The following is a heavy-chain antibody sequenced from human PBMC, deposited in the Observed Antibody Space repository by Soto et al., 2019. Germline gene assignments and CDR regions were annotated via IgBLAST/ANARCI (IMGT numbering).Heavy chain of an antibody. V-gene: IGHV1-46*01. CDR2: INPNNGAT. D-gene: IGHD2-21*01. CDR3: ASRVLCDMDV. CDR1: GDTFTTNY. J-gene: IGHJ6*02. Sequence: ASVKVSCKASGDTFTTNYLHWVRQAPGQGLEWMGRINPNNGATLYAQEFQGRLILTTDTSTSTVYMDLNSVKSEDSAVCYCASRVLCDMDVWGQGTTVTVSS.